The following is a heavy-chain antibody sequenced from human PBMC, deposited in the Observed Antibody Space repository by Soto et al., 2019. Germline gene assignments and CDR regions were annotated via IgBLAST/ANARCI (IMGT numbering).Heavy chain of an antibody. CDR3: AREGAYRAARRIDY. CDR1: GGSFSGYY. Sequence: QVQLQQWGAGLLKHSETLSLTCAVYGGSFSGYYWSWIRQPPGKGLEWIGEINHSGSTNYNPSLKSRVTITVDTSKNQFSLKLSSVTAAYTAVYYCAREGAYRAARRIDYWGQGTLVTVSS. V-gene: IGHV4-34*01. J-gene: IGHJ4*02. D-gene: IGHD6-6*01. CDR2: INHSGST.